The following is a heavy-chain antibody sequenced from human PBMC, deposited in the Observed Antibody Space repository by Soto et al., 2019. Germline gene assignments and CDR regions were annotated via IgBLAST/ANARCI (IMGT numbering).Heavy chain of an antibody. V-gene: IGHV3-23*04. CDR1: GFTFSSYA. D-gene: IGHD2-2*01. J-gene: IGHJ4*02. CDR3: AKVMEGGYCSSTSCYGDFDY. Sequence: EVQLVESGGGLVQPGGSLRLSCAASGFTFSSYAMSWVRQAPGKGLEWVSAISGSGGSTYYADSVKGRFTISRDNSKNTLYLQMNSLRAEDTAVYYCAKVMEGGYCSSTSCYGDFDYWGQGTLVTVSS. CDR2: ISGSGGST.